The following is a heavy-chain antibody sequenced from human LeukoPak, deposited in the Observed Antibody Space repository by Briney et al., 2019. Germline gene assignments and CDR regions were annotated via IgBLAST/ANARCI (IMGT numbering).Heavy chain of an antibody. CDR2: IYYSGSS. CDR1: GGPISSYY. Sequence: ASETLSLTCTVPGGPISSYYWSWIRQPPGKGLEWIAYIYYSGSSNYNPSLKSRVTISVDTSKNQFSLKLTSVTAADTAVYYCARTTYSSGWYGIFDYWGQGTLVTVSS. D-gene: IGHD6-19*01. V-gene: IGHV4-59*01. J-gene: IGHJ4*02. CDR3: ARTTYSSGWYGIFDY.